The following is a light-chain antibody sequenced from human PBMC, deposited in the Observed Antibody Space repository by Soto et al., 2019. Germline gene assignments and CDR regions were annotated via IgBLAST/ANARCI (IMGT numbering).Light chain of an antibody. V-gene: IGLV2-14*01. CDR1: SSDIGSNNY. J-gene: IGLJ3*02. Sequence: QSALTQPASVSGSPGQSITISCTGTSSDIGSNNYVSWFQQRPCKAPTLIIYEVSNRPSGVSTHFSGSKSGNTASLTISGLLPEDEAEYYCRSYTTTTRLFGGGTKLTVL. CDR2: EVS. CDR3: RSYTTTTRL.